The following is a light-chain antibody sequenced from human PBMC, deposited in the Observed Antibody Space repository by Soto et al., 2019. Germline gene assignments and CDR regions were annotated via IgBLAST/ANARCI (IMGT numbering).Light chain of an antibody. CDR3: QQSHNRPS. Sequence: IVMTQSPDTLSVSPGEGATLSCRASQRISTNLAWYQQRPGQAPRLLIYDASTRATGIPARFSGSGSGTEFTLTIRSLQSEDSAVDYCQQSHNRPSFGPGTKVEIK. CDR1: QRISTN. V-gene: IGKV3D-15*01. J-gene: IGKJ3*01. CDR2: DAS.